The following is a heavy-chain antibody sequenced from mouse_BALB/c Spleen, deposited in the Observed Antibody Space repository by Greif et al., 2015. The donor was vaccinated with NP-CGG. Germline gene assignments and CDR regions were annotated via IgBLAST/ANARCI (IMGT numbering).Heavy chain of an antibody. D-gene: IGHD1-2*01. Sequence: QVQLQQSGPGLVQPSQSLSITCTVSGFSLTSYGVHWVRQSPGKGLEWLGVIWSGGSTDYNAAFISRLSISKDNSKSQVFFKMNSLLANDTAIYYCARGATAMYYFDYWGQGTTLTVSS. CDR3: ARGATAMYYFDY. CDR2: IWSGGST. J-gene: IGHJ2*01. CDR1: GFSLTSYG. V-gene: IGHV2-2*02.